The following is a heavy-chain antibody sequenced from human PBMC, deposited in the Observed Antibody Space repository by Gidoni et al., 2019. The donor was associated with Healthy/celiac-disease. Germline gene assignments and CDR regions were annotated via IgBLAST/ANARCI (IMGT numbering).Heavy chain of an antibody. CDR1: GGTFSSYT. CDR3: ARDRRTGTTPVNYYDYGMDV. CDR2: IIPILGIA. Sequence: QVQLVQSGAEVKKPGSSVKVSCKASGGTFSSYTISWVRQAPGQGLEWMGRIIPILGIANYAQKFQGRVTITADKSTSTAYMELSSLRSEDTAVYYCARDRRTGTTPVNYYDYGMDVWGQGTTVTVSS. J-gene: IGHJ6*02. V-gene: IGHV1-69*08. D-gene: IGHD1-7*01.